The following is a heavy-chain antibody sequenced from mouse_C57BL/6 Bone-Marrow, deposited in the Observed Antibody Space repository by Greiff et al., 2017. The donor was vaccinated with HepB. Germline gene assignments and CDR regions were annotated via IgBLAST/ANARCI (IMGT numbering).Heavy chain of an antibody. CDR2: ISDGGSYT. J-gene: IGHJ3*01. CDR1: GFTFSSYA. D-gene: IGHD4-1*01. V-gene: IGHV5-4*01. Sequence: EVPLVESGGGLVKPGGSLKLSCAASGFTFSSYAMSWVRQTPEKRLEWVATISDGGSYTYYPDNVKGRFTISRDNAKNNLYLQMSHLKSEDTAMYYCAREGTGREAYWGQGTLVTVSA. CDR3: AREGTGREAY.